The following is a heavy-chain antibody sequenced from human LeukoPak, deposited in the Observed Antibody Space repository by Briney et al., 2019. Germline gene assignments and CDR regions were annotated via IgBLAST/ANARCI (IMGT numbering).Heavy chain of an antibody. Sequence: SETLSLTCSISGGSISTYYWNWTRQSPGKGLEWIAYMYYSGISKYNPSLESRATMSVDTSKNHFSLRLSSVTAADTAVYYCARALAGTRDVFDIWDQGTLVTVSS. V-gene: IGHV4-59*12. D-gene: IGHD6-19*01. CDR1: GGSISTYY. J-gene: IGHJ3*02. CDR2: MYYSGIS. CDR3: ARALAGTRDVFDI.